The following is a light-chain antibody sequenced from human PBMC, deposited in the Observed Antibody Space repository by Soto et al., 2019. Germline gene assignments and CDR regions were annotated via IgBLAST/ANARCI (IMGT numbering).Light chain of an antibody. J-gene: IGKJ1*01. CDR2: GAS. V-gene: IGKV3-15*01. CDR3: QQYNNWPQT. Sequence: EIVMTQSPATLSVSPGERATLSCRASQSVSSNLAWYQQKPDQAPRLLIYGASTRATGIPARFSGSGSGTECTLTISSLQSEDFAVYYWQQYNNWPQTFGQGTKVEIK. CDR1: QSVSSN.